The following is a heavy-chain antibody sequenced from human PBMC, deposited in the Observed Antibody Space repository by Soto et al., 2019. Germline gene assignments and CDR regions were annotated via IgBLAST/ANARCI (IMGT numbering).Heavy chain of an antibody. CDR1: GGFLSESY. CDR2: INHVGDT. CDR3: VRIRCQLPSSVLWLDP. Sequence: KPSETLSLTCAVYGGFLSESYWTWIRQPPGKGLEWIGEINHVGDTNYNPSLKSRVTMSVDTSQNQFSLRLISVTAADTAMYFCVRIRCQLPSSVLWLDPWGQGTPVTVSS. J-gene: IGHJ5*02. D-gene: IGHD3-16*01. V-gene: IGHV4-34*01.